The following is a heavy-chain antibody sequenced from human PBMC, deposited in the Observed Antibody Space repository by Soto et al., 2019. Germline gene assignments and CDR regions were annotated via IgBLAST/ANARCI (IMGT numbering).Heavy chain of an antibody. V-gene: IGHV3-23*01. D-gene: IGHD2-21*01. CDR3: AEDAVYNDGLWLVAD. J-gene: IGHJ4*02. CDR1: GFNFNNRS. Sequence: EVQLLEPGGGLVQSGGSLKLACAASGFNFNNRSMIWVRQTPGRGREWVSGISGSGSDIVYADSVKGRFTISRDNSRNTLYLQMASLSDEDRAVYYCAEDAVYNDGLWLVADWGRGTLVTVSS. CDR2: ISGSGSDI.